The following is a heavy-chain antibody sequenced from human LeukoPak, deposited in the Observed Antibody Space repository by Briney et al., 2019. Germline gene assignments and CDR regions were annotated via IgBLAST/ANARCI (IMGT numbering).Heavy chain of an antibody. CDR2: INSDGSST. CDR1: GFTFSSYW. V-gene: IGHV3-74*01. Sequence: PGGSLRLSCAASGFTFSSYWMHWVRQAPGKGLGWVSRINSDGSSTSYADSVKGRLTISRDNAKNTLYLQMNRLRAEDTAVYYCARDRLWELDYWGQGTLVTVSS. J-gene: IGHJ4*02. D-gene: IGHD1-26*01. CDR3: ARDRLWELDY.